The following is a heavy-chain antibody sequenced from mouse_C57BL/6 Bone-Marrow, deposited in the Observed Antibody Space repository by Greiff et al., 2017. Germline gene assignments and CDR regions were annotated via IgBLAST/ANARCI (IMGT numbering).Heavy chain of an antibody. CDR1: GYTFTSYW. J-gene: IGHJ3*01. CDR3: AREGAIYYGSLAWFAY. D-gene: IGHD2-1*01. Sequence: QVQLQQSGAELVKPGASVKLSCKASGYTFTSYWMHWVKQRPGRGLEWIGRIDPNSGGTKYNEKFKSKATLTVDKPSSTAYMQLSSLTSADSAVYYCAREGAIYYGSLAWFAYWGQGTLVTVSA. CDR2: IDPNSGGT. V-gene: IGHV1-72*01.